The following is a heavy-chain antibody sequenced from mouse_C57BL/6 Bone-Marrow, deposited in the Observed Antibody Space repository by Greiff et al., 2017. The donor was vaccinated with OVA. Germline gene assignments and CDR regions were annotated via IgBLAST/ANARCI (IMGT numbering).Heavy chain of an antibody. CDR1: GYTFTSYW. J-gene: IGHJ2*01. CDR3: TRYYYYGSTFDY. D-gene: IGHD1-1*01. V-gene: IGHV1-5*01. CDR2: IYPGNSDT. Sequence: EVQLQQSGPELARPGASVKMSCKTSGYTFTSYWMHWVKQRPGQGLEWIGAIYPGNSDTSYNQKFKGKAKLTTVTSASTAYMELSSLTNEDSAVYYCTRYYYYGSTFDYWGQGTTLTVSS.